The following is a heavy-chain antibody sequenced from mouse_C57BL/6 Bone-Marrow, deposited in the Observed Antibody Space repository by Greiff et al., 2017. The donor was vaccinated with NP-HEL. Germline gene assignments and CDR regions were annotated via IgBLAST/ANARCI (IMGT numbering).Heavy chain of an antibody. D-gene: IGHD1-1*01. V-gene: IGHV1-64*01. CDR3: AKSYYGSRRYAMDY. CDR2: IHPNSGST. J-gene: IGHJ4*01. CDR1: GYPFTSYW. Sequence: QFQLQQPGAELVKPGASVKLSCKASGYPFTSYWMHWVKQRPGQGLEWIGMIHPNSGSTNYNEKFKSKATLTVDKSSSTAYMQLSSLTSEDSAVYYCAKSYYGSRRYAMDYWGQGTSVTVSS.